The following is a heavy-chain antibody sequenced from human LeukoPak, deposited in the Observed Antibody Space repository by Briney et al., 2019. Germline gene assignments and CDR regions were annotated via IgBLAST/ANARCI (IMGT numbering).Heavy chain of an antibody. J-gene: IGHJ3*02. D-gene: IGHD3-16*01. CDR1: GGSFSGYY. V-gene: IGHV4-34*01. CDR2: INHSGST. CDR3: ARANGPTDYDYVWGTYGGAFDI. Sequence: SETLSLTCAVYGGSFSGYYWSWIRQPPGKGLEWIGEINHSGSTNYNPSLKSRVTISVDTSKNQFSLKLSSVTAADTAVYYCARANGPTDYDYVWGTYGGAFDIWGQGTMVTVSS.